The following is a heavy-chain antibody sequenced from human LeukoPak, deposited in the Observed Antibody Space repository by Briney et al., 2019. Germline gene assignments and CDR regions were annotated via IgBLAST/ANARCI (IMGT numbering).Heavy chain of an antibody. J-gene: IGHJ4*02. Sequence: SETLSLTCTVSGYSISSGYYWGWIRQPPGKKLEWIGTIFHSGSTYYDPSLKSRVTLSVDTSKNQFSLKLSSVTAADTAVYYCARDLQVVGATLDYWGQGTLVTVSS. CDR2: IFHSGST. CDR3: ARDLQVVGATLDY. D-gene: IGHD1-26*01. CDR1: GYSISSGYY. V-gene: IGHV4-38-2*02.